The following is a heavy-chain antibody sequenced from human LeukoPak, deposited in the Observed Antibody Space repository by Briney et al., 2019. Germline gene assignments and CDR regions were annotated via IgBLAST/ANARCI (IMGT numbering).Heavy chain of an antibody. J-gene: IGHJ4*02. CDR1: GYTFTSYD. V-gene: IGHV1-8*01. CDR3: ASVGSYCSSTSCSYYFDY. D-gene: IGHD2-2*01. Sequence: ASVKVSCKASGYTFTSYDINWVRQATGQGLEWMGWMNPNSGNTDYAQKFQGRVTMTRNTSISTAYMELSSLRSEDTAVYYCASVGSYCSSTSCSYYFDYWGQGTLVTVSS. CDR2: MNPNSGNT.